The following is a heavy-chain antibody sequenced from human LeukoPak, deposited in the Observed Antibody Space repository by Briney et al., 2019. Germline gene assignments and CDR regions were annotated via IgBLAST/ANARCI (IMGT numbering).Heavy chain of an antibody. J-gene: IGHJ6*02. Sequence: GASVKVSCKASGYTFTGYYMHWVRQAPGQGLEWMGWINPNSGGTNYAQKFQGRVTMTRDTSIGTAYMELSGLRSDDTAVYYCARDLYYGSGSSPYYYYGMDVWGQGTTVTVSS. CDR3: ARDLYYGSGSSPYYYYGMDV. D-gene: IGHD3-10*01. CDR2: INPNSGGT. V-gene: IGHV1-2*02. CDR1: GYTFTGYY.